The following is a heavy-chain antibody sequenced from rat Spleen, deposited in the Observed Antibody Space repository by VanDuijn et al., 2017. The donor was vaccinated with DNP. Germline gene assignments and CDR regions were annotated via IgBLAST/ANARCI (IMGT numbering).Heavy chain of an antibody. CDR3: ARLGYYDGSYPNWFAY. V-gene: IGHV5-25*01. D-gene: IGHD1-12*03. J-gene: IGHJ3*01. CDR1: GFTFSDYY. CDR2: ITNSGGST. Sequence: EVQLVESGGGPVQPGRSLKLSCAASGFTFSDYYMAWVRQAPTKGLEWVASITNSGGSTYYRESVKGRFTISRDNGKRTLYLQMDSLRSEDTATYYCARLGYYDGSYPNWFAYWGQGTLVTVSS.